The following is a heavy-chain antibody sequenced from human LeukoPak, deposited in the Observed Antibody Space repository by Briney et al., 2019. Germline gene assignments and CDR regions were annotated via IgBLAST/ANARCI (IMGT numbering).Heavy chain of an antibody. CDR3: ARDCSSTSCLNWFDP. CDR2: IIPIFGTA. D-gene: IGHD2-2*01. J-gene: IGHJ5*02. V-gene: IGHV1-69*05. Sequence: SVKVSCKASGGTFTSYAISWVRQAPGQGLEWMGGIIPIFGTANYAQKFQGRVTITTDESTSTAYMELSSLRSEDTAVYYCARDCSSTSCLNWFDPWGQGTLVTVSS. CDR1: GGTFTSYA.